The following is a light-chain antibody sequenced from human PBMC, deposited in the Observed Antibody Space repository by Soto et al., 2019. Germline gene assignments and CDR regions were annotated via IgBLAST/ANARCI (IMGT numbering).Light chain of an antibody. V-gene: IGKV3-20*01. J-gene: IGKJ1*01. Sequence: EIVLTQSPGTLSLSPGERATLSCRASQSVSSSYLAWYQQKPGQAPRLLIYGASSRATGIPDRFSGSGSGTDFTLTISRLEPDDFSVYYCQLYGSSPRTFGQGTK. CDR3: QLYGSSPRT. CDR1: QSVSSSY. CDR2: GAS.